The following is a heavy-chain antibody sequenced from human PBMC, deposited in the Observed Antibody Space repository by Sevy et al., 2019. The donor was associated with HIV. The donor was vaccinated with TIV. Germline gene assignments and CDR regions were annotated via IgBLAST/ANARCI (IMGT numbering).Heavy chain of an antibody. J-gene: IGHJ6*02. D-gene: IGHD1-26*01. CDR1: GFSFSYYG. CDR2: ISHDGVNE. Sequence: GGSLRLSCIGSGFSFSYYGIHWVRQSPGNGLDWVALISHDGVNEYYADSVKGRFTISRDNSKNTVYLEMNSLRNEDTAIYFCANAYSGSYSHSYLYALDVRGQGTTVTVSS. V-gene: IGHV3-30*18. CDR3: ANAYSGSYSHSYLYALDV.